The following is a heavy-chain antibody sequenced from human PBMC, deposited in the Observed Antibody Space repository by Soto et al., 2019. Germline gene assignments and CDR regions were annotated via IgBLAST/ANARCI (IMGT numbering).Heavy chain of an antibody. D-gene: IGHD3-16*01. V-gene: IGHV4-4*07. CDR1: NGSISSYY. CDR3: ARLPSRHWVDY. CDR2: IHSSGGT. J-gene: IGHJ4*02. Sequence: SGTLSLTCTVSNGSISSYYWSWIRQPAGKGLEWIGRIHSSGGTNYYPSLRSRVTMSVDTSKNQFSLMVNSVTAADTAIYYCARLPSRHWVDYWGQGTLVTVSS.